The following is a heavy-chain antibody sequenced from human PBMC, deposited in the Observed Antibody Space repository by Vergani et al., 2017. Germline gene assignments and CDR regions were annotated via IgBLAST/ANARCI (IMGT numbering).Heavy chain of an antibody. V-gene: IGHV3-11*05. CDR2: ISSSSSYT. CDR1: GFTFSDYY. J-gene: IGHJ2*01. D-gene: IGHD5-24*01. Sequence: QVQLVESGGGLVKPGGSLRISCAASGFTFSDYYMSWIRQAPGKGLEWVSYISSSSSYTNYADSVKGRFTISRDNAKNSLYLQMNSLRAEDTAVYYCARVGRDGYNVYWYFDLWGRGTLVTVSS. CDR3: ARVGRDGYNVYWYFDL.